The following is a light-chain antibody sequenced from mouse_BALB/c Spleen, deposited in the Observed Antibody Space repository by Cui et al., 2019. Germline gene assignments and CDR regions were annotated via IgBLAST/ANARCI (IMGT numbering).Light chain of an antibody. CDR2: STS. Sequence: QIVLTQSPAIMSASLGERVTMTCTASSSVSSSYLHWYQQKPGSSPKLWIYSTSNLASGVPARFSGSGSGTSYSLTISSMEAEDAATYYCHQYHRSPPITFGGGTKLEIK. J-gene: IGKJ2*01. V-gene: IGKV4-74*01. CDR1: SSVSSSY. CDR3: HQYHRSPPIT.